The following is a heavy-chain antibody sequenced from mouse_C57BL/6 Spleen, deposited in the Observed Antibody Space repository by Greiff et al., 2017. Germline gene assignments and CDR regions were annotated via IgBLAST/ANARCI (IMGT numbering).Heavy chain of an antibody. D-gene: IGHD1-1*01. J-gene: IGHJ2*01. CDR1: GFTFSSYT. CDR2: ISGGGGNT. CDR3: ARHNYYGSSLDY. Sequence: DVHLVESGGGLVKPGGSLKLSCAASGFTFSSYTMSWVRQTPEKRLEWVATISGGGGNTYYPDSVKGRFTISRDNAKNTLYLQMSSLRSEDTALYYCARHNYYGSSLDYWGQGTTLTVSS. V-gene: IGHV5-9*01.